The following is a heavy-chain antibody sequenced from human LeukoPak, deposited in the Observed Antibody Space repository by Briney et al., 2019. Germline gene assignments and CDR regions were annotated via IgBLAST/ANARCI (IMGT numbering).Heavy chain of an antibody. V-gene: IGHV4-39*01. J-gene: IGHJ4*02. Sequence: PSETLSLTCTVSGGSISSSSYYWGWIRQTPGKGLEWIGSIYYSGSPYYNPSLKSRVTISVDTSKNQFSLKLSSVTAADTAVYYCANSGSYDYFDYWGQGTLVTVSS. CDR3: ANSGSYDYFDY. CDR1: GGSISSSSYY. CDR2: IYYSGSP. D-gene: IGHD1-26*01.